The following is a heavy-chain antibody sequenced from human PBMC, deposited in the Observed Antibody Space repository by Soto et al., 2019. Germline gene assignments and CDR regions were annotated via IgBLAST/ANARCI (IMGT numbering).Heavy chain of an antibody. CDR3: ASARRYNWNYGIIDY. V-gene: IGHV4-59*01. CDR1: GGSISSYY. J-gene: IGHJ4*02. Sequence: SETLSLTCTVSGGSISSYYWSWIRQPPGKGLEWIGYIYYSGSTSYNPSLKSRVTISVDTSKNQFSLKLSSVTAADTAVYYCASARRYNWNYGIIDYWGQGTLVTVSS. D-gene: IGHD1-7*01. CDR2: IYYSGST.